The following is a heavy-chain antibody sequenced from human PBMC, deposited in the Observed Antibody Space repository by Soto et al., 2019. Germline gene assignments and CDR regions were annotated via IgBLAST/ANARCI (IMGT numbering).Heavy chain of an antibody. CDR1: GGSFSGYY. Sequence: SETLSLTCAVYGGSFSGYYWTWIRQPPGTGLEWIGEINHSGSTNYNPSLKSRVTISVDTSKNQFSLKLTSVTAADTAVYYCARERSAAGTGWFDPWGQGTLVTVSS. V-gene: IGHV4-34*01. CDR3: ARERSAAGTGWFDP. J-gene: IGHJ5*02. CDR2: INHSGST. D-gene: IGHD6-13*01.